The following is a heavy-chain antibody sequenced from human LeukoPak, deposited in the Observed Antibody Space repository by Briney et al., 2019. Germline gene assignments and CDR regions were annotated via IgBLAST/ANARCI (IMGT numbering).Heavy chain of an antibody. CDR3: ARVCSSTSCLDY. Sequence: GGSLRLSCAASGFTFSSYSMNWVRQDPGKGLEWVSYISSSSTIYYADSVKGRFTISRDNAKNSLYLQMNSLRAEDTAVYYCARVCSSTSCLDYWGQGTLVTVSS. CDR2: ISSSSTI. V-gene: IGHV3-48*01. CDR1: GFTFSSYS. J-gene: IGHJ4*02. D-gene: IGHD2-2*01.